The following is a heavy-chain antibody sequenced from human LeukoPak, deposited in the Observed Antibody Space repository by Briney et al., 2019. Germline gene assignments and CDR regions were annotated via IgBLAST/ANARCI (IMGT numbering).Heavy chain of an antibody. CDR2: IYYSGIT. CDR3: ATHSSYYDTSSYSGSYYFDY. Sequence: SETLSLTCTVSGGSISSSSYYWGWIRQPPGKGLEWIGTIYYSGITYYNPSLKSRVTISVDTSKNQLSLKLTSVTAADTAVFYCATHSSYYDTSSYSGSYYFDYWGQGTLVTVSS. V-gene: IGHV4-39*01. J-gene: IGHJ4*02. D-gene: IGHD3-22*01. CDR1: GGSISSSSYY.